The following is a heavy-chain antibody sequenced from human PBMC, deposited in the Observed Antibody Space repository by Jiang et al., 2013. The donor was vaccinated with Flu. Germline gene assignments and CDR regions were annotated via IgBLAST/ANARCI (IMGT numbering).Heavy chain of an antibody. Sequence: GESLKISCKGSGYSFTSYWIGWVRQMPGKGLEWMGIIYPGDSDTRYSPSFQGQVTISADKSISTAYLQWSSLKASDTAMYYCARDLMVRGATMYYYYGMAVWGQGTTVTVSS. CDR3: ARDLMVRGATMYYYYGMAV. D-gene: IGHD3-10*01. CDR1: GYSFTSYW. J-gene: IGHJ6*02. CDR2: IYPGDSDT. V-gene: IGHV5-51*03.